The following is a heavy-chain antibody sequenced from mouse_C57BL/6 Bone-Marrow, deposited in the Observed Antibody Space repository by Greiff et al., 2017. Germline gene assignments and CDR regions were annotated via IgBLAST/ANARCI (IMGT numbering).Heavy chain of an antibody. CDR1: GFNIKDDY. CDR2: IDPENGDT. CDR3: TTRVYYGSSYWYFDV. D-gene: IGHD1-1*01. J-gene: IGHJ1*03. Sequence: VQLKQSGAELVRPGASVKLSCTASGFNIKDDYMHWVKQRPEQGLEWIGWIDPENGDTEYASTFQGKATITADTSSNTAYLQLSSLTSEDTAVYYCTTRVYYGSSYWYFDVWGTGTTVTVSS. V-gene: IGHV14-4*01.